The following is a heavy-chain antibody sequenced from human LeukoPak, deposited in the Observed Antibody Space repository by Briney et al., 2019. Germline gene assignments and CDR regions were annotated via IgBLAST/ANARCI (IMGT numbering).Heavy chain of an antibody. CDR3: ARHGRGGSFRDDAFDI. V-gene: IGHV4-4*07. CDR1: GGSISSYY. Sequence: PSETLSLTCTVSGGSISSYYWSWIRQPAGKGLEWIGRIYTSGSTNYNPSLKSRVTMSVDTSKNQFSLKLSSVTAADTAVYYCARHGRGGSFRDDAFDIWGQGTMVTVSS. D-gene: IGHD2-15*01. CDR2: IYTSGST. J-gene: IGHJ3*02.